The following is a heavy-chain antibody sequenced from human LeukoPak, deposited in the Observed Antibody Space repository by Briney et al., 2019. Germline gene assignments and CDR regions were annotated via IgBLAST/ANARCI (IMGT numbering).Heavy chain of an antibody. J-gene: IGHJ4*02. V-gene: IGHV3-53*01. CDR3: ARVDYDSRTLRY. CDR2: IYSGGST. D-gene: IGHD3-22*01. Sequence: GGSLRLSCAASGFTVSSNYMSWVRQAPGKGLEWVSVIYSGGSTYYADSVKGRFTISRDNAKNSLYLQMNSLRAEDTAVYYCARVDYDSRTLRYWGQGTLVTVSS. CDR1: GFTVSSNY.